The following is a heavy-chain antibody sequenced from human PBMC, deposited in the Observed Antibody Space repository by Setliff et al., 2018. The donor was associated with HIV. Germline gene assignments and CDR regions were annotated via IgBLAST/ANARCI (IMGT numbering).Heavy chain of an antibody. V-gene: IGHV4-4*07. CDR3: ARDRGDRDRDHWYFDL. Sequence: PSETLSLTCTVSGGSISSYYWSWIRQPAGKGLEWIGRTYTSGSTNYNPSLKSRVTMSVDTSKNQFSLKLSSVTAADTAVYYCARDRGDRDRDHWYFDLWGRGTLVTVSS. CDR2: TYTSGST. CDR1: GGSISSYY. D-gene: IGHD2-21*02. J-gene: IGHJ2*01.